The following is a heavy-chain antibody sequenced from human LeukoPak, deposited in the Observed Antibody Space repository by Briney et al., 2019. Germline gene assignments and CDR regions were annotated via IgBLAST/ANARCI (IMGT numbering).Heavy chain of an antibody. D-gene: IGHD4-17*01. CDR2: ISSNSIYI. J-gene: IGHJ6*03. V-gene: IGHV3-21*01. CDR1: GFTFNTYR. Sequence: PGGSLRLSCAASGFTFNTYRMNWVRQAPGKGLEWVSSISSNSIYIYYADSVQGRFTISRDNAKNSLYLQMNSLRAEDTAVYYCARVQMTTVTTGQPFYFGYYMDVWGKGTTVTVSS. CDR3: ARVQMTTVTTGQPFYFGYYMDV.